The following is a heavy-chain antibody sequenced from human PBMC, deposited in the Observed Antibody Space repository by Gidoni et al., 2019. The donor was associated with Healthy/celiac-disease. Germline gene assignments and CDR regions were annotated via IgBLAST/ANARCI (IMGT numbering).Heavy chain of an antibody. CDR1: GFTLSRYP. J-gene: IGHJ4*02. CDR3: AKGDCSGGSCYSFDY. CDR2: ISGSGGST. D-gene: IGHD2-15*01. V-gene: IGHV3-23*01. Sequence: EVPLLESGGGVVQHGGSLSIPGAASGFTLSRYPMRWVRQAPGNGLEWVSAISGSGGSTYYADSVKGRFTISRDNSKNTLYLQMHSLRAEDTAVYYCAKGDCSGGSCYSFDYWGQGTLVTVSS.